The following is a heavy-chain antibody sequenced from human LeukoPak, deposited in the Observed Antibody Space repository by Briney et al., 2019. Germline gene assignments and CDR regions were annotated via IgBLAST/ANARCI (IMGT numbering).Heavy chain of an antibody. J-gene: IGHJ4*02. D-gene: IGHD1-26*01. Sequence: GGSLRLSCAVSGLTFNTYAMNWVRQAPGKGLEWVSGISDSGRDTYYSDSVKGRFSISRDNSKSTVYLQINSLRAEDTALYFCATGCVGSPSCFTTGYDHWGQGTLVTVSS. CDR3: ATGCVGSPSCFTTGYDH. CDR1: GLTFNTYA. V-gene: IGHV3-23*01. CDR2: ISDSGRDT.